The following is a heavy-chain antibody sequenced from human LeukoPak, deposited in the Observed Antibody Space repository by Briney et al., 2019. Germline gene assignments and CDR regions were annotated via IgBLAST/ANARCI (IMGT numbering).Heavy chain of an antibody. CDR3: AREEGYYYDSSGYYYVY. CDR2: IYYSGST. V-gene: IGHV4-39*01. CDR1: GGSISSISSNNYH. J-gene: IGHJ4*02. D-gene: IGHD3-22*01. Sequence: SETLSLTCIVSGGSISSISSNNYHWGWIRQPPGQGLEWIGSIYYSGSTYYNPSLKSRVTISVDTSKNQFSLKLSSVTAADTALYYCAREEGYYYDSSGYYYVYWGQGTLVTVSS.